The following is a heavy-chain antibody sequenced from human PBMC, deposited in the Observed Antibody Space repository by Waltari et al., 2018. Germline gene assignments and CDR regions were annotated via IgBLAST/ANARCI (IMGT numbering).Heavy chain of an antibody. J-gene: IGHJ4*02. CDR2: IGSGGET. Sequence: EVQLLESGGGLIQPGGSLRLSCAASGFGFSTNAISWVRQSPGKGLEWVSGIGSGGETHYTDSVKGRFTISRDNSKSSLYLQMNSLRAEDTAVYYCAKDLYWWTAADYWGQGILVTVSS. CDR3: AKDLYWWTAADY. D-gene: IGHD6-13*01. CDR1: GFGFSTNA. V-gene: IGHV3-23*01.